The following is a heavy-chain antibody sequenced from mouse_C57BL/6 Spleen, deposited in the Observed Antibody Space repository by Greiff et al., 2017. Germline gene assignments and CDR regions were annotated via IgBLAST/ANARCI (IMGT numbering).Heavy chain of an antibody. V-gene: IGHV3-1*01. CDR2: IRYSGST. D-gene: IGHD4-1*01. J-gene: IGHJ1*03. CDR1: GYSITSGYD. CDR3: ARQGTAYWYFDV. Sequence: EVKLMESGPGMVKPSQSLSLTCTVTGYSITSGYDWHWTRHFPGNKLELMGYIRYSGSTNYNPSLKSRISITHDTSKNHFFLKLNSVTTEDTATYYCARQGTAYWYFDVWGTGTTVTVSS.